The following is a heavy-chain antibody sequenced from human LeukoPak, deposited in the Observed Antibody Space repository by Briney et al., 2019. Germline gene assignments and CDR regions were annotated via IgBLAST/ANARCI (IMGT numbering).Heavy chain of an antibody. CDR2: SNPKSGGT. J-gene: IGHJ4*02. CDR1: GYIFTDYY. D-gene: IGHD3-16*02. Sequence: ASVKVSCKASGYIFTDYYLHWVRQAPGQGLEWMGWSNPKSGGTNYAQKFQGRVTMTRNTSISTAYMEPSSLRSEDTAVYYCARGDRYYDYVWGSYRYMPDYWGQGTLVTVSS. V-gene: IGHV1-2*02. CDR3: ARGDRYYDYVWGSYRYMPDY.